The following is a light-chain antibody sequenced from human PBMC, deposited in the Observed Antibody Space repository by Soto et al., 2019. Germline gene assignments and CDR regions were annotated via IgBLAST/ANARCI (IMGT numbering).Light chain of an antibody. CDR2: GAS. Sequence: PGERATLSCRASQSVSSSYLAWYQQKPGQAPRLLIYGASSRATGIPDRFSGSGSGTDFTLTISSLEPEDFAVYFCQQYGHSLWTFGQGTKVEVK. J-gene: IGKJ1*01. V-gene: IGKV3-20*01. CDR1: QSVSSSY. CDR3: QQYGHSLWT.